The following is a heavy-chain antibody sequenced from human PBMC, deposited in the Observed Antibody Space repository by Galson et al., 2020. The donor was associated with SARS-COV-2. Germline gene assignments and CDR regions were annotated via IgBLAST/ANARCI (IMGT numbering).Heavy chain of an antibody. CDR3: ARGGYFYNMDV. Sequence: GGSLKPSCAASGFPFRNYAMSRVRQAPRKGLECVSGKSGSGNNKQPVGPVKGRFTISRDNSKNTVDLQMNSLRAEDTAIYYCARGGYFYNMDVWGQGTTVIVSS. CDR1: GFPFRNYA. J-gene: IGHJ6*02. CDR2: KSGSGNNK. V-gene: IGHV3-23*01.